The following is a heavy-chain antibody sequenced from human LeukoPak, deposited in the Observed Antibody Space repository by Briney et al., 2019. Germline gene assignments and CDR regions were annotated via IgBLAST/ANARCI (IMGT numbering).Heavy chain of an antibody. CDR2: FDPEDGET. CDR1: GYTLTELS. CDR3: ARVAGIAVAGTDYFDY. D-gene: IGHD6-19*01. Sequence: ASVKVSCKVSGYTLTELSMHWVRQAPGKGLEWMGGFDPEDGETIYAQKFQGRVTMTRDTSTSTVYMELSSLRSEDTAVYYCARVAGIAVAGTDYFDYWGQGTLVTVSS. V-gene: IGHV1-24*01. J-gene: IGHJ4*02.